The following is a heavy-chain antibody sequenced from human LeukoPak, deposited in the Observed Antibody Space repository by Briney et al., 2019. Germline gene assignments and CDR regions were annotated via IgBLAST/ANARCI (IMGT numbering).Heavy chain of an antibody. J-gene: IGHJ4*02. V-gene: IGHV3-48*03. CDR3: ARARSGNWDDY. D-gene: IGHD7-27*01. CDR1: GFTFSSYE. CDR2: IDIGGGTT. Sequence: GGSLRLSCAASGFTFSSYEMNWVRQAPGKGLEWVSSIDIGGGTTYYADSVKGRFTISRDNAKNTLYLQMNSLRAEDTAVYYCARARSGNWDDYWGQGTLVTVSS.